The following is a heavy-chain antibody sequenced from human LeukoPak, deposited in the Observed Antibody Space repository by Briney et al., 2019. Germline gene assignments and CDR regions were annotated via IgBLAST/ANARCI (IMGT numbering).Heavy chain of an antibody. V-gene: IGHV1-2*02. Sequence: ASVKVSCKASGYTFTGYYMHWVRQAPGQGLEWMGWINPNSGGTNYAQKFQGRVTMTRDTSISTAYMELSRLRSDDTAVYYCARAPYLDWLFGYGMDVWGQGTTVTVSS. D-gene: IGHD3-9*01. CDR2: INPNSGGT. CDR3: ARAPYLDWLFGYGMDV. J-gene: IGHJ6*02. CDR1: GYTFTGYY.